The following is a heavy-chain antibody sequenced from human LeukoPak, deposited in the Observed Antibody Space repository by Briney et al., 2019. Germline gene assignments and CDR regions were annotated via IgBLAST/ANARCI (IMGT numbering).Heavy chain of an antibody. Sequence: SETLSLTCAVYGGSFSGYYWSWIRQPPGKGLEWIGEINHSGSTNYNPSLKSRVTISVDSSKNQFSLKLSSVTAADTAVYYCARGRIKYCSGGSCYSGSGWFDPWGQGTLVTVSS. V-gene: IGHV4-34*01. CDR3: ARGRIKYCSGGSCYSGSGWFDP. CDR2: INHSGST. D-gene: IGHD2-15*01. J-gene: IGHJ5*02. CDR1: GGSFSGYY.